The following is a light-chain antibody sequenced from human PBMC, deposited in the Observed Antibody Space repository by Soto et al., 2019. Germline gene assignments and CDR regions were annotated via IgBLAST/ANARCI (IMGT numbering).Light chain of an antibody. V-gene: IGLV2-14*02. J-gene: IGLJ1*01. CDR3: QSYDRSLSGSF. CDR1: SSDIGTYNL. Sequence: QSALTQPASVSGSPGQSITISCTGTSSDIGTYNLVSWYQHYPGKAPKLMIYEGIKRPSGVSNRFSGSRSATSASLTITGLQAEDEADYYCQSYDRSLSGSFFGTGTKVTVL. CDR2: EGI.